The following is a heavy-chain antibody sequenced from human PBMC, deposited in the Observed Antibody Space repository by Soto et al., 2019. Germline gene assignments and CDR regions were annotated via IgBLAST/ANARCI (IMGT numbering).Heavy chain of an antibody. CDR3: ARDQLYYNDISGRPLNAFDV. V-gene: IGHV3-48*01. CDR1: GFTFRNYG. J-gene: IGHJ3*01. Sequence: EVDLVESGGGLVQSGGSLRLSCAASGFTFRNYGMNWVRQAPGKRLKWVSYIGIGSSTTYYADSVKGRFTISRDNAKNSLYLQMNSLRAEDTAVYYCARDQLYYNDISGRPLNAFDVWGQGTMVTVSS. D-gene: IGHD3-22*01. CDR2: IGIGSSTT.